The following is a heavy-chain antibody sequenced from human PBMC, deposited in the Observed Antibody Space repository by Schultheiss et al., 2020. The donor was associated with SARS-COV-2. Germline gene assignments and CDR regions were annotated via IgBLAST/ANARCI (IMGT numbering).Heavy chain of an antibody. CDR1: GGTFSSYA. V-gene: IGHV1-69*13. D-gene: IGHD3-22*01. CDR3: ARKYYDSSGYYYPDY. Sequence: SVKVSCKASGGTFSSYAISWVRQAPGQGLEWMGGIIPIFGTANYAQKFQGRVTITADESTSTAYMELRSLRSDDTAVYYCARKYYDSSGYYYPDYWGQGTLVTVSS. J-gene: IGHJ4*02. CDR2: IIPIFGTA.